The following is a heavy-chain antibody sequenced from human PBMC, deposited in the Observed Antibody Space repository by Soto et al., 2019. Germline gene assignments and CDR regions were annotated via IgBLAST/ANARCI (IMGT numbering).Heavy chain of an antibody. CDR1: GGTFSSYA. Sequence: SVKVSCKASGGTFSSYAISWVRQAPGQGLEWMGGIIPIFGTANYAQKFQGRVTVTADKSTSTAYMELSSLRSEDTAVYYCASSFYDSYYYDSSGYFWGQGTLVTVSS. J-gene: IGHJ4*02. V-gene: IGHV1-69*06. CDR3: ASSFYDSYYYDSSGYF. CDR2: IIPIFGTA. D-gene: IGHD3-22*01.